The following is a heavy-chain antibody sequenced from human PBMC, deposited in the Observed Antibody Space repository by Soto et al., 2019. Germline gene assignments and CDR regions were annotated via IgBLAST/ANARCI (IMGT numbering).Heavy chain of an antibody. Sequence: ASVKVSCKASGNIFTSYDINWVRQATGQAPEWMRWMNPNNDNTGYTQRFQGRVTMTRNTSINTAYMELRSLRSQDTAVYYCARGSPGPVDHWGQGTQVTVSS. CDR2: MNPNNDNT. V-gene: IGHV1-8*01. CDR3: ARGSPGPVDH. D-gene: IGHD3-10*01. J-gene: IGHJ4*02. CDR1: GNIFTSYD.